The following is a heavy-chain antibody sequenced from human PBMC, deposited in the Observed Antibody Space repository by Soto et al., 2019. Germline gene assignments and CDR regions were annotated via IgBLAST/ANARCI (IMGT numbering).Heavy chain of an antibody. CDR3: ATNGDYYDSSGPKYFQH. Sequence: QVQLVQSGAEVKKPGSSVKVSCKASGGTFSSYAISWVRQAPGQGLEWMGGITPIFGTANYAQKFQGRVTITADESTSTAYMELSSLRSEDTAVYYCATNGDYYDSSGPKYFQHWGQGTLVTVSS. CDR2: ITPIFGTA. J-gene: IGHJ1*01. D-gene: IGHD3-22*01. CDR1: GGTFSSYA. V-gene: IGHV1-69*01.